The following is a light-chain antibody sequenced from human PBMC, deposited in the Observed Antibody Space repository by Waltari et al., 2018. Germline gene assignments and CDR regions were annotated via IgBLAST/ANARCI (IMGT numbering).Light chain of an antibody. Sequence: EIVLTQPPGTLSLSPGEKATLSGRASLSLSVTYVAWYHHTSGQAPRLLIYGAFYRAADIPERFSGSGSGTDFTLTISRLEPEDFGLYYCQQYVNSPGTFGQGTKLEIK. V-gene: IGKV3-20*01. CDR2: GAF. CDR1: LSLSVTY. CDR3: QQYVNSPGT. J-gene: IGKJ2*01.